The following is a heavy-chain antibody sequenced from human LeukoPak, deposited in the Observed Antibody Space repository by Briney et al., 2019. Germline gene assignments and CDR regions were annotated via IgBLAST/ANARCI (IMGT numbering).Heavy chain of an antibody. D-gene: IGHD2-15*01. CDR1: GYTFTGYY. CDR2: ISAYNGNT. V-gene: IGHV1-18*04. Sequence: ASVKVSCKASGYTFTGYYMHWVRQAPGQGLEWMGWISAYNGNTNYAQKLQGRVTMTTDTSTSTAYMELRSLRSDDTAVYYCAGGYCSGGSCYSSDYWGQGTLVTVSS. CDR3: AGGYCSGGSCYSSDY. J-gene: IGHJ4*02.